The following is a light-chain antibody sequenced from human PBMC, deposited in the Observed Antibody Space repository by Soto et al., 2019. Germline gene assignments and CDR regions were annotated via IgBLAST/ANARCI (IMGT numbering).Light chain of an antibody. CDR1: QGISNY. J-gene: IGKJ1*01. CDR2: AAS. Sequence: DIQMTQSPSSLSASVGDRVIITCRSSQGISNYLAWYQQKPGKVPKLLIYAASTLQSRVPSRFSGSGSGTDFTLSISSLQPEDVATYYCQRYNSAPWTFGQGTKVDIK. CDR3: QRYNSAPWT. V-gene: IGKV1-27*01.